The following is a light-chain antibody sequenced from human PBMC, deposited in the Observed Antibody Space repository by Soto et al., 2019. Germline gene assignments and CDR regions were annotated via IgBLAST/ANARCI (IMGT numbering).Light chain of an antibody. CDR3: QQYGSSPPMYT. J-gene: IGKJ2*01. V-gene: IGKV3-20*01. Sequence: EIVLTQSPGTLSLSPGERATLSCRASQSVSSSYLAWYQQKPGQAPRLLIYGASSRATGIPDRFSGSGSGTAFTLTISRLELEDFAVYYCQQYGSSPPMYTFGQGTQLEIK. CDR1: QSVSSSY. CDR2: GAS.